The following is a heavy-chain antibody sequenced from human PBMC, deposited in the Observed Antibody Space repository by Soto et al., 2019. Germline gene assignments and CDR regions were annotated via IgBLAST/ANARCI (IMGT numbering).Heavy chain of an antibody. V-gene: IGHV3-13*01. Sequence: PGGSLRLSCAASGFTFSSYDMHWVRQATGKGLEWVSAIGTAGDTYYPGSVKGRFTISRENAKNSLYLQMNSLRAGDTAVYYCARVTAVAGRDAFDIWGQGTMVPVSS. CDR1: GFTFSSYD. D-gene: IGHD6-19*01. J-gene: IGHJ3*02. CDR2: IGTAGDT. CDR3: ARVTAVAGRDAFDI.